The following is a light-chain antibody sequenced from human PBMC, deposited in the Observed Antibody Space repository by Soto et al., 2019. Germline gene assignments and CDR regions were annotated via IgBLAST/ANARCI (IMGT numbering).Light chain of an antibody. V-gene: IGKV3D-20*02. CDR2: DAS. Sequence: EFVLTQSPGTLSLSPGERATLSCRASQTVRNNYLAWYKQKPGQAPRLLIYDASSRATGIPDRFSGGGSGTDFTLTIRSLEPEDFAVYYCQQRSNWPTFGQGTRLEIK. CDR3: QQRSNWPT. J-gene: IGKJ5*01. CDR1: QTVRNNY.